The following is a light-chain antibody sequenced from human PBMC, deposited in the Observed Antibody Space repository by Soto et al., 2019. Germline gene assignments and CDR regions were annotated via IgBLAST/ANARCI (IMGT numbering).Light chain of an antibody. CDR1: QSISIW. J-gene: IGKJ1*01. V-gene: IGKV1-5*01. CDR3: HHYNNYAKWT. CDR2: DAS. Sequence: DIQMTQAPSSLSASVGDRVTITCRASQSISIWVAWYWHKPGKAPQVRIWDASSLQRGVPSRFSGSRSGTESPLTTSSLQPDDFATYSCHHYNNYAKWTYGQGTKV.